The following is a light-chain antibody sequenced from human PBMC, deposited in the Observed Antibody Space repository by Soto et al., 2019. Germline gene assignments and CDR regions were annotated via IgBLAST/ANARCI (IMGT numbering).Light chain of an antibody. CDR2: GNS. Sequence: QAVLTQPPSVSGAPGQTVTISCTGSSSNIGAGYDVHWYQQLPGTAPKLLIYGNSNRPSRVPDRFSGSKSGTSASLAITGLQAEDEADYYCQSYDSSLRVVFGGGTKLTVL. J-gene: IGLJ2*01. CDR1: SSNIGAGYD. V-gene: IGLV1-40*01. CDR3: QSYDSSLRVV.